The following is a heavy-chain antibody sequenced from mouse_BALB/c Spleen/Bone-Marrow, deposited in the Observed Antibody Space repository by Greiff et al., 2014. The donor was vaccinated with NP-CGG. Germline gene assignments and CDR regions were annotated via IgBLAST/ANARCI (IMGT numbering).Heavy chain of an antibody. J-gene: IGHJ3*01. CDR1: GYTFTSYW. D-gene: IGHD2-4*01. V-gene: IGHV1S81*02. Sequence: QVHVKQSGAELVEPGASVKLSCKASGYTFTSYWMHWVKQRPGQGLEWIGEINPSNGRTNYNEKFKSKATLTVDKSSSTAYMQLSSLTSEDSAVYYCARWGITLAYWGQGTLVTVSA. CDR3: ARWGITLAY. CDR2: INPSNGRT.